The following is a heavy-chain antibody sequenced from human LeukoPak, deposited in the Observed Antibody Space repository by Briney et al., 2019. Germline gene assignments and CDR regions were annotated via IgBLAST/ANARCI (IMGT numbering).Heavy chain of an antibody. J-gene: IGHJ4*02. CDR2: ISPSGGST. D-gene: IGHD2-8*01. CDR3: ARNTNSGFDY. V-gene: IGHV1-46*01. Sequence: ASVKVSCKASGYTFTSYYIHWVRQAPGQGLEWMGMISPSGGSTSYAQKFQGRVTMTRDTSTSTVYMELSSLRSEDTAVYYCARNTNSGFDYWGQGTLVTVSS. CDR1: GYTFTSYY.